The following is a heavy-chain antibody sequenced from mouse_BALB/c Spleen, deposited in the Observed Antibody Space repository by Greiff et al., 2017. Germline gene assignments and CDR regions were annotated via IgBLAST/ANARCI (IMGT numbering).Heavy chain of an antibody. J-gene: IGHJ4*01. CDR2: IYPGDGDT. CDR3: ARDGDGNAMDY. V-gene: IGHV1-82*01. D-gene: IGHD3-3*01. Sequence: QVQLQQSGPELVKPGASVKISCKASGYAFSSSWMNWVKQRPGQGLEWIGRIYPGDGDTNYNGKFKGKATLTADKSSSTAYMQLSSLTSVDSAVYFCARDGDGNAMDYWGQGTSVTVSS. CDR1: GYAFSSSW.